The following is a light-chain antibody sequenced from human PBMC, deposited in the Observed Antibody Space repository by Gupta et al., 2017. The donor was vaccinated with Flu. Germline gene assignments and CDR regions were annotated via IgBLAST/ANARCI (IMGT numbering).Light chain of an antibody. CDR1: SSDVGGYKY. CDR2: DVN. CDR3: CSYAGSNTGV. Sequence: PVTLSCTGTSSDVGGYKYVAWYQHHPGKAPKLMIYDVNKRPSGVPDRFSGSKSGNTASLTISGRQADDEADYYCCSYAGSNTGVCGGGTKVTVL. V-gene: IGLV2-11*01. J-gene: IGLJ2*01.